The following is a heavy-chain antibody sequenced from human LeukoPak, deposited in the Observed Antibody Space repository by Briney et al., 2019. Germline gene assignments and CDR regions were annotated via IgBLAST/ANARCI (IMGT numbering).Heavy chain of an antibody. CDR3: AKALRGLVGRAVAGHDAFDI. CDR2: INPDSVGT. Sequence: PSVKGSCKASRYTFTGYYMHWVRPAPGQGLGWSGWINPDSVGTKYPPKTQGRATMTTDTSISTAYRYLSRMGCDATPGQYCAKALRGLVGRAVAGHDAFDIWGQGTMVTVSS. D-gene: IGHD6-19*01. CDR1: RYTFTGYY. V-gene: IGHV1-2*02. J-gene: IGHJ3*02.